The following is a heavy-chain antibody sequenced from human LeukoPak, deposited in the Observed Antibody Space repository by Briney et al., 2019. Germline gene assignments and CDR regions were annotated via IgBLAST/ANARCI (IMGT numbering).Heavy chain of an antibody. D-gene: IGHD3-10*02. V-gene: IGHV3-30*02. CDR1: GFTFSGAW. J-gene: IGHJ6*04. CDR3: AELGITMIGGV. CDR2: IQHDGSNK. Sequence: GGSLRLSCTASGFTFSGAWMTWIRQAPGKGLEWVAFIQHDGSNKYHADSVKGRFTISRDDSKNTLYLQMNSLRAEDTAVYYCAELGITMIGGVWGKGTTVTISS.